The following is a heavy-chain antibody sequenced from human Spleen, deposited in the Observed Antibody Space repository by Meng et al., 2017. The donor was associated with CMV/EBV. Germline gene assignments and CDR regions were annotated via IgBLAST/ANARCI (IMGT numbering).Heavy chain of an antibody. V-gene: IGHV3-30*18. J-gene: IGHJ4*02. CDR2: IAYNGSNK. CDR3: EKDRQDGSGSYYDY. Sequence: ASGTTCSRYSSNGVRQAPGKGVEGVECIAYNGSNKDYTDYVKGRYTLFRDNSKTIVFMKISSLSAEDTDVYYCEKDRQDGSGSYYDYWGQGTLVTVSS. D-gene: IGHD3-10*01. CDR1: GTTCSRYS.